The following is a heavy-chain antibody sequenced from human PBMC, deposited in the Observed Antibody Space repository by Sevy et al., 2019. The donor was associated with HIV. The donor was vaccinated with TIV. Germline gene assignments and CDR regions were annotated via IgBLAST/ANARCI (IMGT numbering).Heavy chain of an antibody. CDR1: DFTFSIYS. J-gene: IGHJ3*02. V-gene: IGHV3-48*01. CDR2: IGGSSATI. D-gene: IGHD3-22*01. CDR3: ARWATNYYDGSAIKHAFDI. Sequence: GGSLRLSCAASDFTFSIYSMSWVRQAPGKGLEWLSYIGGSSATIYYADTGKGQFTVSRDNPNKFLYLQLNTLRAEETAVYYCARWATNYYDGSAIKHAFDIWGPGTMVTVSS.